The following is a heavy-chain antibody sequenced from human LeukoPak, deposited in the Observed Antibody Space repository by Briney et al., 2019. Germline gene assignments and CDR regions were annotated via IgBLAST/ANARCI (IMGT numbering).Heavy chain of an antibody. D-gene: IGHD3-22*01. CDR2: INHSGST. CDR3: ARGRRYYYDSSGYLDY. Sequence: NPSETLSLTCAVYGGSFSGYYWSWIRQPPGKGLEWIGEINHSGSTNYNPSLKSRVTISVDTSKNQFSLKLSSVTAADTAVYYCARGRRYYYDSSGYLDYWGQGTLVTVSS. J-gene: IGHJ4*02. CDR1: GGSFSGYY. V-gene: IGHV4-34*01.